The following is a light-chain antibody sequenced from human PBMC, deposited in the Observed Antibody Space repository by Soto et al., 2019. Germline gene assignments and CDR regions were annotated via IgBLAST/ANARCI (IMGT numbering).Light chain of an antibody. Sequence: QPVLTQSPSAPASLGASVKLTCTLSSGHSTYAIAWHQQQPEKGPRFLMNLDSAGRHSKGDEIPDRFSGSSSGAERYLTISSLQSEDEADYYCQTWGTGFRVFGGGTKLTVL. CDR2: LDSAGRH. V-gene: IGLV4-69*01. J-gene: IGLJ3*02. CDR1: SGHSTYA. CDR3: QTWGTGFRV.